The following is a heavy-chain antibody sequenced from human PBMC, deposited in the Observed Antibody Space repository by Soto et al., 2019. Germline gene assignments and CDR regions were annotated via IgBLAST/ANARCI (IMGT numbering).Heavy chain of an antibody. D-gene: IGHD3-22*01. CDR1: GGSISSGGYY. Sequence: TLSLTCTVSGGSISSGGYYWSWIRQHPGKGLEWIGYIYYSGSTYYNPSLKSRVTISVDTSKNQFSLKLSSVTAADTAVYYCAREAGYYYDSSGSNFDYWGQGTLVTVS. CDR2: IYYSGST. CDR3: AREAGYYYDSSGSNFDY. V-gene: IGHV4-31*03. J-gene: IGHJ4*02.